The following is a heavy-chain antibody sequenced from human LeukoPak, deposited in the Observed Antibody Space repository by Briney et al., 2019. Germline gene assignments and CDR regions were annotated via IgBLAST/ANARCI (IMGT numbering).Heavy chain of an antibody. CDR2: ISSSSSYI. CDR3: ARAGYDYVWGSYRDVYYFDY. V-gene: IGHV3-21*01. D-gene: IGHD3-16*02. CDR1: GFTFSSYS. J-gene: IGHJ4*02. Sequence: GGSLRLSCAASGFTFSSYSMNWVRQAPGKGLEWVSSISSSSSYIYYADSVKGRFTISRDNAKNSLYLQMNSLRAEDTAVYYCARAGYDYVWGSYRDVYYFDYWGQGTLVTISS.